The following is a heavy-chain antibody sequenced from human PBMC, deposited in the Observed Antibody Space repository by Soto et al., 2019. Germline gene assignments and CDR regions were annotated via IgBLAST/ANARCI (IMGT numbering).Heavy chain of an antibody. Sequence: PSETLSLTCTVSGGSISSYYWSWIRQPPGKGLEWIGYIYYSGSTNYNPSLKSRVTISVDTSKNQFSLKLSSVTAADTALYYCASSPIDNWFDPWGQGTLVTVSS. CDR1: GGSISSYY. CDR2: IYYSGST. J-gene: IGHJ5*02. D-gene: IGHD2-21*01. V-gene: IGHV4-59*01. CDR3: ASSPIDNWFDP.